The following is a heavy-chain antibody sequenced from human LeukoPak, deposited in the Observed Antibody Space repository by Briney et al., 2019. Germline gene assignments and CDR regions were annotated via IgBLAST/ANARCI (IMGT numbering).Heavy chain of an antibody. D-gene: IGHD2-2*01. J-gene: IGHJ4*02. V-gene: IGHV5-51*01. CDR3: ARMSDAYPDY. CDR2: IFPGDSDS. CDR1: GYSFTSYW. Sequence: GESLKISCKGSGYSFTSYWIGWVRQMPGKGLEWMGIIFPGDSDSRYSPSFQGQVTISADKSINTAYLQWSSLKASDTAMYLCARMSDAYPDYWGQGTLLTVSS.